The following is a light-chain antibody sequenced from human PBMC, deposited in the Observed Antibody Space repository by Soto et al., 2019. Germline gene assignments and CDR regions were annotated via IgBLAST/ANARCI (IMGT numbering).Light chain of an antibody. CDR2: GAS. CDR1: QSVSSSY. J-gene: IGKJ2*01. CDR3: QQYGSSPYT. Sequence: EIVLTQSPCTLSLSPGERATLSCRASQSVSSSYLAWYQQKPGQAPRLIIYGASSRATGIPDTFSGSGSGTDFTLTISRLEPEDFAVYYCQQYGSSPYTFGQGTKLEI. V-gene: IGKV3-20*01.